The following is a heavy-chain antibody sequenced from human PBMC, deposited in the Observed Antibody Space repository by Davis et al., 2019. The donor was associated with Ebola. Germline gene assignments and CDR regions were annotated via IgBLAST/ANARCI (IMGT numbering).Heavy chain of an antibody. CDR2: INHSGST. Sequence: PSETLSLTCAVYGGSFSGYYWSWIRQPPGKGLEWIGEINHSGSTNYNPSLKSRVTISVDTSKNQFSLKLSSVTAADTAVYYCASGYSLLLWFRENAFDIWGQGTMVTVSS. V-gene: IGHV4-34*01. CDR1: GGSFSGYY. CDR3: ASGYSLLLWFRENAFDI. D-gene: IGHD3-10*01. J-gene: IGHJ3*02.